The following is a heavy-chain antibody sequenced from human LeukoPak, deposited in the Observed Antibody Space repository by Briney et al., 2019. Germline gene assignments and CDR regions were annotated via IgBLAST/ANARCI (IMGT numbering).Heavy chain of an antibody. D-gene: IGHD3-16*01. J-gene: IGHJ6*03. V-gene: IGHV3-11*04. Sequence: GGSLRLSCEASGFAFSDFYMSWIRQAPGQGLEWLSYISTTGYTIYYADSVKGRFTISRDNTQNSLFLQMDSLRVEDTAVYYCARDYASEYMDVWGKGTTVTVSS. CDR3: ARDYASEYMDV. CDR1: GFAFSDFY. CDR2: ISTTGYTI.